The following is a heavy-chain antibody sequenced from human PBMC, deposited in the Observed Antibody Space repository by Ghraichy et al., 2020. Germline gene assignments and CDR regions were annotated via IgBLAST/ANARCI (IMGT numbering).Heavy chain of an antibody. V-gene: IGHV4-34*01. D-gene: IGHD6-13*01. Sequence: SETLSLTCAVYGGSFSGYYWSWIRQPPGKGLEWIGEINHSGSTNYNPSLKSRVTISVDTSKNQFSLKLSSVTAADTAVYYCARGSIAAAGTVSAIDHWGQGTLVTVSS. CDR2: INHSGST. CDR3: ARGSIAAAGTVSAIDH. CDR1: GGSFSGYY. J-gene: IGHJ4*02.